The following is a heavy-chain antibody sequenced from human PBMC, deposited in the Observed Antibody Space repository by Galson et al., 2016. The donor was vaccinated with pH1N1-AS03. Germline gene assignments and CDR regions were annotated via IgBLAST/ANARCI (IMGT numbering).Heavy chain of an antibody. Sequence: SETLSLTCTVSGDSTFDYYWNWIRQPPGEGLEWIGYIQATENTKYNPSLKSRVTMSIDTSKNQFSLHLMSVTAADTALYYCARDPPLEIGWYFDLWGRGTLVTVSS. CDR3: ARDPPLEIGWYFDL. CDR1: GDSTFDYY. CDR2: IQATENT. J-gene: IGHJ2*01. D-gene: IGHD3-3*01. V-gene: IGHV4-4*09.